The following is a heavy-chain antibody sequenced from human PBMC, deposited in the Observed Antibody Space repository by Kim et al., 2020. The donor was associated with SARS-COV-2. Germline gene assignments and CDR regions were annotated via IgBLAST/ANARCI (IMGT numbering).Heavy chain of an antibody. J-gene: IGHJ4*02. V-gene: IGHV3-7*01. Sequence: GGSLRLSCAASGFTSSSYWMSWVRQAPGKGLEWVANIKQDGSEKYYVDSVKGRFTISRDNAKNSLYLQMNSLRAEDTAVYYCARGGYGGNSVEDYWGQGTLVTVSS. CDR2: IKQDGSEK. D-gene: IGHD2-21*02. CDR1: GFTSSSYW. CDR3: ARGGYGGNSVEDY.